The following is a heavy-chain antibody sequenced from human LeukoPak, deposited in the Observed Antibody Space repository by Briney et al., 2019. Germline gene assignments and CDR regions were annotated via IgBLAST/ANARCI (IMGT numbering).Heavy chain of an antibody. CDR2: INTNTGNP. Sequence: GASVKVSCKSSGYTFTIYAMNWVRQAPGQGLEWMGWINTNTGNPTYAQGFTGRFVFSLDTSVSTAYLQISSLKAEDTAVYYCATVSSSWYSDFDYWGQGTLVTVSS. CDR1: GYTFTIYA. J-gene: IGHJ4*02. D-gene: IGHD6-13*01. V-gene: IGHV7-4-1*02. CDR3: ATVSSSWYSDFDY.